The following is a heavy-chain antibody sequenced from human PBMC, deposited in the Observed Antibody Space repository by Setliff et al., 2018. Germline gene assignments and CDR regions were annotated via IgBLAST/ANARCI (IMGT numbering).Heavy chain of an antibody. CDR3: ARGHSYGFGPLYYFDT. J-gene: IGHJ4*02. V-gene: IGHV4-31*02. CDR2: ILHTGDI. Sequence: SETLSLTCTVSGGTGAYYWSWIRQHPGKGLEWIAYILHTGDIYYNPSLKSRVTMSLDTSKDQFSLELSSVTAADTAVYYCARGHSYGFGPLYYFDTWGQGTQVTVSS. D-gene: IGHD5-18*01. CDR1: GGTGAYY.